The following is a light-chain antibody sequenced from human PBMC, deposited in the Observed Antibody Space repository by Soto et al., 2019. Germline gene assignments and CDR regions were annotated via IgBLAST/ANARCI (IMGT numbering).Light chain of an antibody. J-gene: IGKJ2*01. Sequence: EIVMTQSPATLSASPGERATLSCRASQSISTGLAWYQQKPGQPPSLLIYSASTRATGVPARFTGSGSGSEFTLTISGLQSEDFAVYYCQQGHNWPLTFGQGTRLEI. CDR1: QSISTG. CDR2: SAS. CDR3: QQGHNWPLT. V-gene: IGKV3-15*01.